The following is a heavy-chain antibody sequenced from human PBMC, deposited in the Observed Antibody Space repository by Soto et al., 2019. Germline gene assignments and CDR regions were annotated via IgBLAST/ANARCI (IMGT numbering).Heavy chain of an antibody. V-gene: IGHV3-33*01. CDR3: ARDYTSTGYGLVY. Sequence: GGSLRLSCAASGFTFSRHGMHWVRQAPGKGLEWVAIIWYDGSNEYYADSVRGRFTISRDNSKNTLYLQMSSLRVDDTAVYYCARDYTSTGYGLVYWGQGALVTVSS. CDR2: IWYDGSNE. J-gene: IGHJ4*02. CDR1: GFTFSRHG. D-gene: IGHD6-25*01.